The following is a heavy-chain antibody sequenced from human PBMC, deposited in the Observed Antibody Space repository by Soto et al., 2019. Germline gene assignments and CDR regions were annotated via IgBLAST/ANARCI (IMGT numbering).Heavy chain of an antibody. J-gene: IGHJ6*02. CDR3: AKDIVVVPAYYYYAMDV. V-gene: IGHV4-59*01. D-gene: IGHD2-2*01. Sequence: SETLSLTCTVSGGSISTYYWSWIRQPPGKGLEWIGYIYSSGSTNYNPSLKSRVTISVDTSKNQFSLKLSSVTAADTAIYYCAKDIVVVPAYYYYAMDVWGQGTTVTVSS. CDR2: IYSSGST. CDR1: GGSISTYY.